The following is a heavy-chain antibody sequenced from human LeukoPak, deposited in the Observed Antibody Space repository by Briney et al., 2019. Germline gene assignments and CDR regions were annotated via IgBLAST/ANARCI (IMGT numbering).Heavy chain of an antibody. Sequence: GGSLRLSCEASGFSLSRYWMHWVRQAPGKGLLWVSRINNDETIRSYADSVKGRFTISRDNAKNTLYLQMNSLRDDDTAVYYCARGSSRSFDVWGLGTMVTVSS. J-gene: IGHJ3*01. CDR3: ARGSSRSFDV. CDR1: GFSLSRYW. D-gene: IGHD3-10*01. V-gene: IGHV3-74*01. CDR2: INNDETIR.